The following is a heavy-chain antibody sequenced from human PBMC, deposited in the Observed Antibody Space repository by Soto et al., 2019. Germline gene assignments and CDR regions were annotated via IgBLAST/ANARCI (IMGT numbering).Heavy chain of an antibody. CDR3: AKDPPRIVVVPAAMLYNWFDP. CDR1: GFTFSNAC. J-gene: IGHJ5*02. V-gene: IGHV3-23*01. CDR2: ISGSGGST. Sequence: GSLRLSCAASGFTFSNACVNWVRQAPGKGLEWVSAISGSGGSTYYADSVKGRFTISRDNSKNTLYLQMNSLRAEDTAVYYCAKDPPRIVVVPAAMLYNWFDPWGQGTLVTVSS. D-gene: IGHD2-2*01.